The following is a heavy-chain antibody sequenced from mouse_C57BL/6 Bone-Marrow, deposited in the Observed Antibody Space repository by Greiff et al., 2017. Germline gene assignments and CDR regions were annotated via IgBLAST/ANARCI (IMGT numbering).Heavy chain of an antibody. V-gene: IGHV1-64*01. CDR1: GYTFTSYW. J-gene: IGHJ1*03. CDR3: ASGFITPYWYFDV. Sequence: QVQLQQPGAELVKPGASVKLSCKASGYTFTSYWLHWVKQRPGQGLEWIGMIHPNSGSTNYNEKFKSKATLTVDKSSSTAYMQLSSLTSEDSAVYYCASGFITPYWYFDVWGTETTVTVSS. D-gene: IGHD1-1*01. CDR2: IHPNSGST.